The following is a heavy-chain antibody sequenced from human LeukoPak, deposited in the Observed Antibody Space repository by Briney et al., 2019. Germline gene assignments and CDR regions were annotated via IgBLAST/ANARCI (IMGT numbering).Heavy chain of an antibody. D-gene: IGHD6-19*01. CDR3: ARERVAVAGMEYYYYYGMDV. Sequence: TGGSLRLSCAASGFTFSSYWMSWVRQAPGKGLEWVANIKQDGSEKYYVDSVKGRFTISRDNAKNSLYLQMNSLRAEDTAVYYCARERVAVAGMEYYYYYGMDVWGQGTTVTVSS. V-gene: IGHV3-7*03. CDR1: GFTFSSYW. CDR2: IKQDGSEK. J-gene: IGHJ6*02.